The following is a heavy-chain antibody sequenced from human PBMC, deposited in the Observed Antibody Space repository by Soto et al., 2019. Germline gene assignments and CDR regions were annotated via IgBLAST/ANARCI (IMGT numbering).Heavy chain of an antibody. CDR1: GDSITYYY. CDR2: VYHDGST. J-gene: IGHJ4*02. V-gene: IGHV4-59*01. CDR3: VSYDRQSGRYSLDY. Sequence: SETLSLTCTVSGDSITYYYWSWIRQPPGKGLEWIGYVYHDGSTKYNPSLESRVTMSIDTSKNQFSLKVSSVIAADTAIYYCVSYDRQSGRYSLDYSGQGTLVTVSS. D-gene: IGHD3-10*01.